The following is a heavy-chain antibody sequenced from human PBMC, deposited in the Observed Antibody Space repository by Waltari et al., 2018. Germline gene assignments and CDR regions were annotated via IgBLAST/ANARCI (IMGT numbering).Heavy chain of an antibody. D-gene: IGHD6-13*01. J-gene: IGHJ4*02. Sequence: QVQLQESGPGLVKPSETLSLTCAVSGYSISSGYYWGWIRQPPGKGLEWIGSIYHSGSTYYNPSLKSRVTISVDTSKNQFSLKLSSVTAADTAVYYCARHSIAAAGTMFDYWGQGTLVTVSS. CDR2: IYHSGST. V-gene: IGHV4-38-2*01. CDR1: GYSISSGYY. CDR3: ARHSIAAAGTMFDY.